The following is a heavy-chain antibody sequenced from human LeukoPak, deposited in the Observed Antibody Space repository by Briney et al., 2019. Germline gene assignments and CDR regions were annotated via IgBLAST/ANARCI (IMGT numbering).Heavy chain of an antibody. D-gene: IGHD3-16*02. CDR3: ARDYVWGSYRDPLLSAFDI. CDR1: GGSISSYY. CDR2: IYTSGST. J-gene: IGHJ3*02. V-gene: IGHV4-4*07. Sequence: NSSETLSLTCTVSGGSISSYYWSWIRQPAGKGLEWIGRIYTSGSTNYNPSLKSRVTMSVDTSKNQFSLKLSSVTAADTAVYYCARDYVWGSYRDPLLSAFDIWGQGTMVTVSS.